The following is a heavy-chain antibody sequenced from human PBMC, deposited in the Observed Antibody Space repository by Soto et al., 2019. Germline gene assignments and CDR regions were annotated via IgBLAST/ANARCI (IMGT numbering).Heavy chain of an antibody. CDR2: IYYSGST. CDR1: GGSISSSSYY. Sequence: QLQLQESGPGLVKPSETLSLTCTVSGGSISSSSYYWGWIRQPPGKGLEWIGSIYYSGSTYYNPSLKSRVTISVDTSKNQFSLKLSSVTAADTAVYYCARLPPWAGTGYFQHWGQGTLVTVSS. D-gene: IGHD6-19*01. J-gene: IGHJ1*01. CDR3: ARLPPWAGTGYFQH. V-gene: IGHV4-39*01.